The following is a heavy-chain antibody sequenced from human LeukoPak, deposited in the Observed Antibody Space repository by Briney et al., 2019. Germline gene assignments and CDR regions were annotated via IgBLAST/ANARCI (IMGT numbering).Heavy chain of an antibody. CDR3: ARGTARVLLWFGELFEWFDP. CDR2: MNPNSGNT. J-gene: IGHJ5*02. Sequence: APVKVSCKASGYTFTSYDINWVRQATGQGLEGMGWMNPNSGNTGYAQKFQGRVTMTRNTSISTANMELSSLRSEDTAVYYCARGTARVLLWFGELFEWFDPWGQGTRVTVSS. CDR1: GYTFTSYD. V-gene: IGHV1-8*01. D-gene: IGHD3-10*01.